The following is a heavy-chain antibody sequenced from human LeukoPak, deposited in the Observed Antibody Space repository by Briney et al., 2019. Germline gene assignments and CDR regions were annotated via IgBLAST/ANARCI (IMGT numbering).Heavy chain of an antibody. V-gene: IGHV3-53*01. J-gene: IGHJ4*02. D-gene: IGHD2-15*01. CDR1: GFNVRSKY. CDR2: FYSGGTT. CDR3: AKGRGGGSGYFFDY. Sequence: GGSLRLSCAASGFNVRSKYMSWVRQAPGKGLECVSVFYSGGTTAYADSVKGRFTVSIDNSNNTLYLQMNSLRAEDTAVYHCAKGRGGGSGYFFDYWGQGTLVTVFS.